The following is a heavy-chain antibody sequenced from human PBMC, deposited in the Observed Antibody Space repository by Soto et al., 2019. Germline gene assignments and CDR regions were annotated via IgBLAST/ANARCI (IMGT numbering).Heavy chain of an antibody. V-gene: IGHV1-69*02. CDR3: ASTYGDYDYYYYMDV. Sequence: ASVKVSCKASGGTFSSYTISWVRQAPGQGLEWMGRIIPILGIANYAQKFQGRVTITADKSTSTAYMELSSLRSEDTAVYYCASTYGDYDYYYYMDVWGKGTTVTVSS. D-gene: IGHD4-17*01. CDR1: GGTFSSYT. CDR2: IIPILGIA. J-gene: IGHJ6*03.